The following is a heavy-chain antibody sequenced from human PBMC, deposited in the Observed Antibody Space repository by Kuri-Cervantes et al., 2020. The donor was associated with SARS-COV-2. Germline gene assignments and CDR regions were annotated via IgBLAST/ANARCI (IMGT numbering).Heavy chain of an antibody. Sequence: GGSLRLSCAASGFAFSYYWMSWVRQAPGRGLEWVANIKQDGSEKYYVDSVKGRFIISRDNARNSLYLQMNSLRSEDTAVYYCARDLPYDFWSGYYSWEIEQRNRFDYWGQGTLVTVSS. D-gene: IGHD3-3*01. V-gene: IGHV3-7*03. CDR3: ARDLPYDFWSGYYSWEIEQRNRFDY. CDR2: IKQDGSEK. J-gene: IGHJ4*02. CDR1: GFAFSYYW.